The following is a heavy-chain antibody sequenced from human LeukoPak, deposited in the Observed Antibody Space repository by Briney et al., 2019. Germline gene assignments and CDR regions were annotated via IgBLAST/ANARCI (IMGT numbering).Heavy chain of an antibody. CDR1: GGSFSGYY. V-gene: IGHV4-34*01. J-gene: IGHJ5*02. Sequence: SETLSLTCAVYGGSFSGYYCSWIRQPPGKGLEWIGEINHSGSTNYNPSLKSRVTISVDTSKNHFSLKLSSVTAADTAVYYCARAGGWFDPWGQGTLVTVSS. D-gene: IGHD3-10*01. CDR3: ARAGGWFDP. CDR2: INHSGST.